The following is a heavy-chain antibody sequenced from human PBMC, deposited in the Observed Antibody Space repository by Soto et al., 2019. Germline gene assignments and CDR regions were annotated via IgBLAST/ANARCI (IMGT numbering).Heavy chain of an antibody. J-gene: IGHJ4*02. CDR2: ISGSGSNT. Sequence: GSLILSFAASGFPFSSYAMSLVRQAPGKGLEWVSAISGSGSNTYYADSVKGRFTISRDNAKNSLYLQMNSLRAEDTDVYYCARDFWDTAMVWGQGTLVTVSS. CDR1: GFPFSSYA. CDR3: ARDFWDTAMV. D-gene: IGHD5-18*01. V-gene: IGHV3-23*01.